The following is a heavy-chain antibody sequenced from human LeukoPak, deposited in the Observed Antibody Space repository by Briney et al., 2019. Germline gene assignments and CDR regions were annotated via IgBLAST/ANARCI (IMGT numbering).Heavy chain of an antibody. V-gene: IGHV4-34*01. D-gene: IGHD2-15*01. CDR3: AREGVGATPFDF. Sequence: SETLSLTCAVYGGSFSGYYWSWIRQPPGKGLEWIGEINHSGSTDYNPSLKSRVTMSADTSKNQFSLKVTSVTAADTALYYCAREGVGATPFDFWGQGALVTVSS. J-gene: IGHJ4*02. CDR1: GGSFSGYY. CDR2: INHSGST.